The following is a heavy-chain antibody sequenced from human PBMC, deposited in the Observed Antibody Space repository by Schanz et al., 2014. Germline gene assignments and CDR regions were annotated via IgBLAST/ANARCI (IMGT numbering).Heavy chain of an antibody. CDR1: GYTFVSYS. CDR3: ARGRGFYDY. D-gene: IGHD3-10*01. J-gene: IGHJ4*02. V-gene: IGHV1-46*01. Sequence: QVQLVQSGAEVKKPGASVKVSCKASGYTFVSYSMHWVRQAPGQGLEWMGIINPSGGGTSYALRFQDRVTVTRDTSTSTVYMELSSLRSEDTAVYYCARGRGFYDYWGQGTLVTVSS. CDR2: INPSGGGT.